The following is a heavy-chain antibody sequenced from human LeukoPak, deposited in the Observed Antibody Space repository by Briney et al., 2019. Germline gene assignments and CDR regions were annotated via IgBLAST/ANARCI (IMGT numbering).Heavy chain of an antibody. J-gene: IGHJ6*02. CDR3: ARADVALTYYYCGMDV. CDR1: GFTFSDYY. D-gene: IGHD3-9*01. V-gene: IGHV3-11*01. CDR2: ISSSGSTI. Sequence: GGSLRLSCAASGFTFSDYYMSWIRQAPGKGLEWVSYISSSGSTIYYADSVKGRFTISRDNAKNSLYLQMNSLRAEDTAVYYCARADVALTYYYCGMDVWGQGTTVTVSS.